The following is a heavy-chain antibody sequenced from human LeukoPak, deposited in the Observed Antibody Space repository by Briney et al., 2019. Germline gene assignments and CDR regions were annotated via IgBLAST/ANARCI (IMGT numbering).Heavy chain of an antibody. Sequence: SETLSLTGVVSGYSISSGYQWAWIRQSPGKGLEWIGSIYHTGSAHYNPSLQSRVTISVDTSNNQFSLRLNSVTAADTAVYYCARDPRWLTPDCTSTSCYENYFDPWGQGTLVTVSS. V-gene: IGHV4-38-2*02. CDR3: ARDPRWLTPDCTSTSCYENYFDP. J-gene: IGHJ5*02. CDR1: GYSISSGYQ. CDR2: IYHTGSA. D-gene: IGHD2-2*01.